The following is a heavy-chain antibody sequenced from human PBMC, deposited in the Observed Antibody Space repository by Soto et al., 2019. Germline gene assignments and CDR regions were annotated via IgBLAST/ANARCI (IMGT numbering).Heavy chain of an antibody. V-gene: IGHV1-69*13. CDR2: IIPIFGTA. CDR1: GGTFSSYA. Sequence: ASVKVSCKASGGTFSSYAISWVRQAPGQGLEWMGGIIPIFGTANYAQKFQGRVTITADESTSTAYMELSSLRSEDTAVYYCARVGGGAAAAELYFDYWGQGTLVTVSS. CDR3: ARVGGGAAAAELYFDY. J-gene: IGHJ4*02. D-gene: IGHD6-13*01.